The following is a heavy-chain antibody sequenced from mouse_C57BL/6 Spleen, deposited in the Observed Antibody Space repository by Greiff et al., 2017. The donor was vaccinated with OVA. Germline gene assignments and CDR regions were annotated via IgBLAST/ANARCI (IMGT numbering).Heavy chain of an antibody. J-gene: IGHJ3*01. Sequence: QVQLKQPGTELVKPGASVKLSCKASGYTFTSYWMHWVKQRPGQGLEWIGNINPSNGGTNYNEKFKSKATLTVDKSSSTAYMQLSSLTSEDSAVYYCATTVVDGAWFAYWGQGTLVTVSA. D-gene: IGHD1-1*01. CDR3: ATTVVDGAWFAY. CDR2: INPSNGGT. V-gene: IGHV1-53*01. CDR1: GYTFTSYW.